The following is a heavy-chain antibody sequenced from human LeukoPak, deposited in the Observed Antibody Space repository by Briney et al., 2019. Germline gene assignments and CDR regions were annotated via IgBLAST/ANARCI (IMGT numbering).Heavy chain of an antibody. D-gene: IGHD6-19*01. Sequence: SETLSLTRTVSGGSISGYYWSWIRQPPEKGLEWIGYIYHNGGTNYNPSLQSRLTISVDTSKNQFSLKLSSVTAADTAVYYCARHLRAVAGGRYFDYWGQGTQVTVSS. CDR2: IYHNGGT. CDR1: GGSISGYY. J-gene: IGHJ4*02. V-gene: IGHV4-59*08. CDR3: ARHLRAVAGGRYFDY.